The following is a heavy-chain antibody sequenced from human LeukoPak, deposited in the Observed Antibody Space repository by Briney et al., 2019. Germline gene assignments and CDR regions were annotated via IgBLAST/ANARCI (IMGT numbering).Heavy chain of an antibody. CDR2: ISAYNGNT. D-gene: IGHD3-9*01. CDR3: ARVKAPHVLRYFDWLLPRDEYYMDV. J-gene: IGHJ6*03. Sequence: WASVKVSCKASGYTFTSYGISWVRQAPGQGLEWMGWISAYNGNTNYAQKFQGRVTITRNTSISTAYMELSSLRSEDTAVYYCARVKAPHVLRYFDWLLPRDEYYMDVWGKGTTVTVSS. V-gene: IGHV1-18*01. CDR1: GYTFTSYG.